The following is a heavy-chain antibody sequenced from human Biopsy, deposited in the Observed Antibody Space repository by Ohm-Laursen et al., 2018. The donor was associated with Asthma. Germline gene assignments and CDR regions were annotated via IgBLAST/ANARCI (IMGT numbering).Heavy chain of an antibody. D-gene: IGHD6-19*01. V-gene: IGHV1-69*13. J-gene: IGHJ6*02. CDR2: IMTVFGTT. CDR1: GGTFSNFA. Sequence: SVKVSCKAPGGTFSNFAISWVRQAPGQGLEWLGGIMTVFGTTNYAQKFRGRVTVTADESTSTAYMEVTSLRSEDTAIYYCARCQVGYSSGWSLLLKKIYYSGMDVWGQGTAVTVSS. CDR3: ARCQVGYSSGWSLLLKKIYYSGMDV.